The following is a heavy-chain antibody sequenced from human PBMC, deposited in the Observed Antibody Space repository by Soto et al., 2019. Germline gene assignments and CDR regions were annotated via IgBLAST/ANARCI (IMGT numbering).Heavy chain of an antibody. CDR3: ARDHGYGMDV. V-gene: IGHV4-59*12. J-gene: IGHJ6*02. CDR1: GGSISSYY. CDR2: IYYSGST. Sequence: SETLSLTCTVSGGSISSYYWSWIRQPPGKGLEWIGYIYYSGSTNYNPSLKSRVTISVDTSKNQFSLKLSSVTAADAAVYYCARDHGYGMDVWGQGTTVTVSS.